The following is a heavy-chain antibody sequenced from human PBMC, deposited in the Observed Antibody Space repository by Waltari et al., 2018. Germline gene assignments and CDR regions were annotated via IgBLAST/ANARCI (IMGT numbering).Heavy chain of an antibody. CDR2: INPDGSGE. Sequence: EVQLLESGGGLFKPGGSMRLSCAASGLRFSASWLTWVRQAPGKGLGWVAEINPDGSGEYYVDSVNGRFTISRDNTKNSLYLQMNSLRPDDTAVYFCARDPAFGAFDFWGQGTVVTVSS. CDR3: ARDPAFGAFDF. D-gene: IGHD3-10*01. J-gene: IGHJ3*01. CDR1: GLRFSASW. V-gene: IGHV3-7*01.